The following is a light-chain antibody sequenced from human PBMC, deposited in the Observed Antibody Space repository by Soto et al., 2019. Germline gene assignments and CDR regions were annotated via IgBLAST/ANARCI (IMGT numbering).Light chain of an antibody. CDR2: GAS. Sequence: EIELTQSPGTLSLSPGERVTLSCRASQSVSGSYLAWYQQKPGQPPRLLIYGASSRASGIPDRFSGSGSGTDFTLTISRLDPEDFAVYHCQQYGSSPGTFGQGTKVDIK. V-gene: IGKV3-20*01. CDR3: QQYGSSPGT. J-gene: IGKJ1*01. CDR1: QSVSGSY.